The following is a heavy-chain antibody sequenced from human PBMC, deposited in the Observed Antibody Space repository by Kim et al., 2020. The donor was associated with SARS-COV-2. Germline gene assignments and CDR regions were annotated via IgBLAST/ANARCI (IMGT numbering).Heavy chain of an antibody. D-gene: IGHD6-19*01. V-gene: IGHV1-69*13. CDR2: IIPIFGTA. Sequence: SVKVSCKASGGTFSSYAISWVRQAPGQGLEWMGGIIPIFGTANYAQKFQGRVTITADESTSTAYMELSSLKSEDTAVYYCARVIGNKAVAGSKRYNWFDPWGQGTLVTVSS. CDR3: ARVIGNKAVAGSKRYNWFDP. CDR1: GGTFSSYA. J-gene: IGHJ5*02.